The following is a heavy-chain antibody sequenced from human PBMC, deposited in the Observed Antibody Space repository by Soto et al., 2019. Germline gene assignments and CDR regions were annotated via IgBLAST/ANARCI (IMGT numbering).Heavy chain of an antibody. D-gene: IGHD3-9*01. J-gene: IGHJ6*02. CDR1: GYTFTSYG. CDR2: ISAYNGNT. Sequence: GASVKVSCKASGYTFTSYGISWVRQAPGQGLEWMGWISAYNGNTNYAQKLQGRVTMTTDTSTSTAYMELRSLRSDDTAVYYCARGLRWDWLYYYYYYHGMDVWGQGTTVTVSS. CDR3: ARGLRWDWLYYYYYYHGMDV. V-gene: IGHV1-18*04.